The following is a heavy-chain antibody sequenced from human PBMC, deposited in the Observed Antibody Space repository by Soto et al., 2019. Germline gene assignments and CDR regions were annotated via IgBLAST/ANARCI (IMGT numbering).Heavy chain of an antibody. CDR3: ARDRSGSYQDYYYYYGMDV. Sequence: SETLSLTCTVSGGSISSSSYYWGWIRQPPGKGLEWIGSIYYSGSTYYNPSLKSRVTISVDTSKNQFSLKLSSVTAADTAVYYCARDRSGSYQDYYYYYGMDVWGQGTTVT. J-gene: IGHJ6*02. V-gene: IGHV4-39*02. CDR2: IYYSGST. CDR1: GGSISSSSYY. D-gene: IGHD3-10*01.